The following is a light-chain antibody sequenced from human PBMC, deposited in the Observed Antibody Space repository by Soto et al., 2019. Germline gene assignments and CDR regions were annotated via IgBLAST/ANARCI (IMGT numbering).Light chain of an antibody. Sequence: QAVVTQPPSASGSPGQSVTISCTGTSSDVGGFNYVSWYQHHPGKAPKLMIYEVTKRPSGVPDRFSGSKSGNTASLTVSGLQAEDEADYYCSSFAGSNNVVFGGGTKVTVL. J-gene: IGLJ2*01. CDR1: SSDVGGFNY. CDR3: SSFAGSNNVV. CDR2: EVT. V-gene: IGLV2-8*01.